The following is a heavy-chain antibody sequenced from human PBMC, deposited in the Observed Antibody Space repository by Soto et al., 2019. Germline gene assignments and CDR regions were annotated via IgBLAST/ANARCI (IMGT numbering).Heavy chain of an antibody. CDR1: GFTFSSYA. Sequence: GGSLRLSCAASGFTFSSYAMHWVRQAPGKGLEYVSAISSNGGSTYYANSVKGRFTISRDNSKNTLYLQMGSLRAEDMAVYYCAREAYSNTPEGYYYYYMDVWGKGTTVTVSS. CDR3: AREAYSNTPEGYYYYYMDV. V-gene: IGHV3-64*01. D-gene: IGHD4-4*01. CDR2: ISSNGGST. J-gene: IGHJ6*03.